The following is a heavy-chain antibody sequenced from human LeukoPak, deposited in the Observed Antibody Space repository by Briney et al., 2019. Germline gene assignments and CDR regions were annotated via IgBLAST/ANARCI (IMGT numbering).Heavy chain of an antibody. V-gene: IGHV1-24*01. J-gene: IGHJ3*01. CDR3: ARVDDRAQQRDAFDL. CDR1: GYTLTELS. CDR2: FDPEDGET. D-gene: IGHD6-13*01. Sequence: ASVKVSCKVPGYTLTELSMHWVRQAPGKGLEWMGGFDPEDGETIYAQKFQGRVTMTEDTSTDTAYMELSSLRSEDTAVYYCARVDDRAQQRDAFDLWGQGTMVTVSS.